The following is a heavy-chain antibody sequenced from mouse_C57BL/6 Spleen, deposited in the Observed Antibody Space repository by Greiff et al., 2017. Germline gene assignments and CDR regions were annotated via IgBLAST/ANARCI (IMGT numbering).Heavy chain of an antibody. Sequence: VQLQQSGAELVRPGTSVKVSCKASGYAFTNYLIAWVKQRPGQGLEWIGVINPGSGGTYYNEKFKGTATLTAAQSSSTAYMQLSSLTSDESACYFCTRNRAFDYWGQGTTLTVSS. CDR1: GYAFTNYL. D-gene: IGHD3-3*01. CDR2: INPGSGGT. V-gene: IGHV1-54*01. CDR3: TRNRAFDY. J-gene: IGHJ2*01.